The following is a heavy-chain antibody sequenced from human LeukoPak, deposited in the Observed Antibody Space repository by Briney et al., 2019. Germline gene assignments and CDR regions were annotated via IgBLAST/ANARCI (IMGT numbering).Heavy chain of an antibody. J-gene: IGHJ4*02. CDR3: ARADYSNTFDY. CDR2: MWDDGTNE. D-gene: IGHD4-11*01. Sequence: GGSLRLSCTASGFNFGIYGMHWVRQAPGKGLEWVAVMWDDGTNEYYVESVKGRFTISRDNGKRTLYLQMNSLRVEDTAVYYCARADYSNTFDYWGQGTLVTVSS. CDR1: GFNFGIYG. V-gene: IGHV3-33*01.